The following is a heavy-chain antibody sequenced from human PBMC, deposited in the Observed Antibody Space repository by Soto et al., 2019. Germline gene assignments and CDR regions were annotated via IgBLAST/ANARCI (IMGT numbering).Heavy chain of an antibody. CDR3: ASPLSFSASYYLAY. V-gene: IGHV3-11*05. D-gene: IGHD6-6*01. J-gene: IGHJ4*02. CDR2: ISSSSSYT. CDR1: GFTFSDYY. Sequence: QVQLVESGGGLVKPGGSLRLSCAASGFTFSDYYMSWIRQAPGKGLEWLSYISSSSSYTNYADSVKGRFTISRDNAKNSLYLHMNSLSGEDPLLYYRASPLSFSASYYLAYWGQGTPVTVSS.